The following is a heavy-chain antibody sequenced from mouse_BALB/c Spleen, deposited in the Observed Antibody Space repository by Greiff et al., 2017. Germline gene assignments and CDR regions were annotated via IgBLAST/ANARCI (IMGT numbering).Heavy chain of an antibody. D-gene: IGHD2-4*01. Sequence: LVESGPELVKPGASVKVSCKASGYAFTSYNMYWVKQSHGKSLEWIGYIDPYNGGTSYNQKFKGKATLTVDKSSSTAYMHLNSLTSEDSAVYYCARLMITDSYYAMDYWGQGTSVTVSS. CDR2: IDPYNGGT. J-gene: IGHJ4*01. CDR3: ARLMITDSYYAMDY. V-gene: IGHV1S135*01. CDR1: GYAFTSYN.